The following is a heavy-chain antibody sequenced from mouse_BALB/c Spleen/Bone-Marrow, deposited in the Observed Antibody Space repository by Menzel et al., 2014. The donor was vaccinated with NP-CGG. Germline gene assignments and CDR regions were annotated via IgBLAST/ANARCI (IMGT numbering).Heavy chain of an antibody. V-gene: IGHV1-69*01. CDR3: ARGTGWYFDV. CDR1: GYTFTDYW. CDR2: IDTSDSYT. D-gene: IGHD4-1*01. Sequence: QVQLQQSGAELVMPGASVKMSCKASGYTFTDYWMHWVKQRPGQGLEWIGAIDTSDSYTSYNQKFKGKATLTVDESSSTAYVQLSSLTSEDSAVYYCARGTGWYFDVWGAGTTVTVSS. J-gene: IGHJ1*01.